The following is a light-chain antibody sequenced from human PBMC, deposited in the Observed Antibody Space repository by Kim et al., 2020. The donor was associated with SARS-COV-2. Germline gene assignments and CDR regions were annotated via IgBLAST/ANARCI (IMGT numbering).Light chain of an antibody. CDR2: EGS. CDR3: CSYAGSSTWV. J-gene: IGLJ3*02. Sequence: LTQPASVSGSPGQSITISCTGTSSDVGSYNLVSWYQQHPGKAPKLMIYEGSKRPSGVSNRFSGSKSGNTASLTISGLQAEDEADYYCCSYAGSSTWVFGGGTRLSVL. CDR1: SSDVGSYNL. V-gene: IGLV2-23*01.